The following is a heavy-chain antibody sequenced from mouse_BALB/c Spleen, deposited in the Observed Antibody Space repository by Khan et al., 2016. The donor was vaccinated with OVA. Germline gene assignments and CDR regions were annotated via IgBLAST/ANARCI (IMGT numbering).Heavy chain of an antibody. V-gene: IGHV5-17*02. CDR1: GFTFSSYG. CDR3: ATSNFYGYDFDY. J-gene: IGHJ2*01. CDR2: ISGDSNTI. D-gene: IGHD1-2*01. Sequence: EVELVESGGGLVKPGGSRKLSCAASGFTFSSYGMHWVRQAPGRGLEWIAYISGDSNTIYYADTVKGRFTISRDNSRNTLFLQMTSLMSEDTAMDYCATSNFYGYDFDYWGQGTTLTVSS.